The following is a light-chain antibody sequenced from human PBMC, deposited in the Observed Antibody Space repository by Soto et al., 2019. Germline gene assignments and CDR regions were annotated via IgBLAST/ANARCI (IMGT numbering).Light chain of an antibody. CDR1: QSISSY. V-gene: IGKV1-39*01. Sequence: DIQMTQSPSSLSASVGDRVTITCRASQSISSYLNWYQQKQGKAPKLLIYAASSLQSGVPSRFSGSGSGTDFTLPISSLQPEDVATYYCQQSYSTPSTFGQGTRLEIK. J-gene: IGKJ5*01. CDR3: QQSYSTPST. CDR2: AAS.